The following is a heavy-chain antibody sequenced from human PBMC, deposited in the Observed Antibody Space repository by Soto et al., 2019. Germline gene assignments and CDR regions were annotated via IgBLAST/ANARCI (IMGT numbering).Heavy chain of an antibody. V-gene: IGHV3-30-3*01. J-gene: IGHJ6*02. CDR3: ARDRVAAAAYYYYGMDV. Sequence: GGSLRLSCAASGFTFSSYAMHWVRQAPGKGLEWVAVISYDGSNKYYADSVKGRFTISRDNSKNTLYLQMNSLRAEDTAVYYCARDRVAAAAYYYYGMDVRGQGTTVTVSS. CDR2: ISYDGSNK. D-gene: IGHD6-13*01. CDR1: GFTFSSYA.